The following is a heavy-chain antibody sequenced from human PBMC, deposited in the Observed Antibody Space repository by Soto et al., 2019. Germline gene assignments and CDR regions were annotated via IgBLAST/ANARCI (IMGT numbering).Heavy chain of an antibody. J-gene: IGHJ6*02. CDR2: IIPIFGTA. D-gene: IGHD2-2*02. Sequence: QVQLVQSGAEVKKPGSSVKVSCKASGGTFSSYAISWVRQAPGQGLEWMGGIIPIFGTANYAQKFQGRFTTTADESTSTAYMQLSSQSSEDTAVYYCARGDLVVVPAAITDYYYGMDLWGQGTTVTVSS. CDR1: GGTFSSYA. CDR3: ARGDLVVVPAAITDYYYGMDL. V-gene: IGHV1-69*01.